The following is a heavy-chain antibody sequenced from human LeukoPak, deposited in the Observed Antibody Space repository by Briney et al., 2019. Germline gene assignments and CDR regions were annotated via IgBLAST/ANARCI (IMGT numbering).Heavy chain of an antibody. V-gene: IGHV7-4-1*02. CDR1: GYTFTGYY. CDR3: ARESGYYYDSSGPDPGGY. D-gene: IGHD3-22*01. Sequence: APVKVSCKASGYTFTGYYMHWVRQAPGQGLEWMGWINTNTGNPTYAQGFTGRFVFSLDTSVSTAYLQISSLKAEDTAVYYCARESGYYYDSSGPDPGGYWGQGTLVTVSS. J-gene: IGHJ4*02. CDR2: INTNTGNP.